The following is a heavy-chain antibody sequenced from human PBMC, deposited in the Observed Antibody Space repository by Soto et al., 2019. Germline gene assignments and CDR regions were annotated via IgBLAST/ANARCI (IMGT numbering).Heavy chain of an antibody. V-gene: IGHV5-10-1*01. CDR3: ARRDSNHDYYYYCMDV. CDR2: IDPSDSYT. Sequence: PGESLKISCKGSGYSFTSYWISWVRQMPGKGLEWMGRIDPSDSYTNYSPSFQGHVTISADKSISTAYLQWSSLKASDTAMYYCARRDSNHDYYYYCMDVWGQGTTVTVSS. J-gene: IGHJ6*02. D-gene: IGHD4-4*01. CDR1: GYSFTSYW.